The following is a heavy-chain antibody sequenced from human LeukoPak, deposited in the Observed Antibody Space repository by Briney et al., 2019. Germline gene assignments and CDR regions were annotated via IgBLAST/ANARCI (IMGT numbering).Heavy chain of an antibody. CDR3: AKDPYDYVWGSYRYFGY. V-gene: IGHV3-23*01. D-gene: IGHD3-16*02. Sequence: GGSLRLSCAASGFTFSSYAMSWVRQAPGKGLEWVSAISGSGGSTYYADSVKGRFTISRDNSKNTLYLQMNSLRAEDTAVYYCAKDPYDYVWGSYRYFGYWGQGTLVTVSS. CDR1: GFTFSSYA. J-gene: IGHJ4*02. CDR2: ISGSGGST.